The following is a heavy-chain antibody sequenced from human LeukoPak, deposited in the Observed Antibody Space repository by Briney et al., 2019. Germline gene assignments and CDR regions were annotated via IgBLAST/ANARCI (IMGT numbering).Heavy chain of an antibody. V-gene: IGHV4-34*01. Sequence: PSETLSLTCAVYGGPFSGYYWSWIRQPPGKGLEWIGEINHSGSTNYNPSLKSRVTISVDTSKNQFSLKLSSVTAADTAVYYCAREAGRGSWRAIIDYWGQGTLVTVSS. D-gene: IGHD1-26*01. CDR1: GGPFSGYY. J-gene: IGHJ4*02. CDR3: AREAGRGSWRAIIDY. CDR2: INHSGST.